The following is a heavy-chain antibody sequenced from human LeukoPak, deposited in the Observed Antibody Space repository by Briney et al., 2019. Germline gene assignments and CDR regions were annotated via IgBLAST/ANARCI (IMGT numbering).Heavy chain of an antibody. Sequence: SETLSLTCTVSGGSISSYYWSWIRQPPGKGLEWIGYIYYSGSTNYNPSLKSRVTISLDTSKKQFSLKLSSVTAADTAVYYCARELLSGVSHHMDVWGKGTTVTVSS. D-gene: IGHD3-10*01. CDR2: IYYSGST. CDR3: ARELLSGVSHHMDV. J-gene: IGHJ6*03. V-gene: IGHV4-59*01. CDR1: GGSISSYY.